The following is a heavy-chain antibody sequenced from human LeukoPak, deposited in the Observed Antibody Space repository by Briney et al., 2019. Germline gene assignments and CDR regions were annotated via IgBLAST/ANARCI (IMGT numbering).Heavy chain of an antibody. CDR3: ARDFSRCGGDCYPYYYGMDV. CDR2: INSDGSST. Sequence: GGSLRLSCAASGFTFSSYWMHWVRQAPGKGLVWVSRINSDGSSTSYADSVKGRFTISRDNAKNTLYLQMNSLRAEDTAVYYCARDFSRCGGDCYPYYYGMDVWGQGTTVTVSS. CDR1: GFTFSSYW. J-gene: IGHJ6*02. V-gene: IGHV3-74*01. D-gene: IGHD2-21*02.